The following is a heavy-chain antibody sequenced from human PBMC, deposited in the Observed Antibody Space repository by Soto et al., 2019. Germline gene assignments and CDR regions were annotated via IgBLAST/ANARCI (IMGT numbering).Heavy chain of an antibody. J-gene: IGHJ4*02. Sequence: GGSLRLSCAASGFTFSSYPMTWVRQAPGKGLEWVSAVSVSDGSTYYAGSMKGRFTISRDNSKNTLYLQMNSLRAEDTAVYYCAKVGSSSWNRFEYWGQGTQVTVSS. D-gene: IGHD6-13*01. CDR1: GFTFSSYP. CDR3: AKVGSSSWNRFEY. V-gene: IGHV3-23*01. CDR2: VSVSDGST.